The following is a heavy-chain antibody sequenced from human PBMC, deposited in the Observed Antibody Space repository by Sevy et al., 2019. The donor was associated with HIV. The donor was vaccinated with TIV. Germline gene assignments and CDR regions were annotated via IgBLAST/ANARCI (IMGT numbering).Heavy chain of an antibody. CDR3: ARDPHEIMLSGSYYLY. CDR2: IWYDGSNT. J-gene: IGHJ4*02. Sequence: GGCLRLSCAASGFIFSYYGMHWVRQAPGKGLEWVAVIWYDGSNTIYADSVKGRFTISRDNSKNILYLQMNSLRDEDTAVYYCARDPHEIMLSGSYYLYWGQGTRVTVS. CDR1: GFIFSYYG. D-gene: IGHD1-26*01. V-gene: IGHV3-33*01.